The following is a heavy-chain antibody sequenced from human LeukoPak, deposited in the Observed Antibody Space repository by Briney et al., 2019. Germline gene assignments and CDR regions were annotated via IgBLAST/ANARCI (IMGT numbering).Heavy chain of an antibody. CDR1: GGSISSGGYS. Sequence: ETLSLTCAVSGGSISSGGYSWSWVRQAPGKGLEWVSAISGSGGSTYYADSVKGRFTISRENSKNKLYLQMNSLRAEDTAVYYCAKVGHIVVVPAAIDYWGQGTLVTVSS. V-gene: IGHV3-23*01. CDR3: AKVGHIVVVPAAIDY. D-gene: IGHD2-2*01. CDR2: ISGSGGST. J-gene: IGHJ4*02.